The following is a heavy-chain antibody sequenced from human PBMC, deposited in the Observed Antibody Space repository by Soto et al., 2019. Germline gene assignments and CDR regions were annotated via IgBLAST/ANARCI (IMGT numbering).Heavy chain of an antibody. CDR1: GGTFSSYP. CDR3: ERGQWQQLVLGDY. V-gene: IGHV1-69*02. Sequence: QVQLVQSGAEVKKPGSSVKVSCKASGGTFSSYPISWVRQGPGQGLEWMGRIIPILGIANYAQKFQGRVTITADKSTSTAYMELSSLRSEDTAVYYCERGQWQQLVLGDYWGQGTLVTVSS. CDR2: IIPILGIA. J-gene: IGHJ4*02. D-gene: IGHD6-13*01.